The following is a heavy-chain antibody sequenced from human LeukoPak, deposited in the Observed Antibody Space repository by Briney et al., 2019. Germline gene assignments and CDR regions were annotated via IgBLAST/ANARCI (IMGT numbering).Heavy chain of an antibody. V-gene: IGHV3-48*03. J-gene: IGHJ4*02. CDR1: GFTFSSYE. CDR3: ARDRSLAAPYALDY. Sequence: PGGSLRLSCAASGFTFSSYEMNWVRQAPGKGLEWVSYISSSGSTIYYADSVKGRFTISRGNAKNSLYLQMNSLRAEDTAVYYCARDRSLAAPYALDYWGQGTLVTVSS. CDR2: ISSSGSTI. D-gene: IGHD2-15*01.